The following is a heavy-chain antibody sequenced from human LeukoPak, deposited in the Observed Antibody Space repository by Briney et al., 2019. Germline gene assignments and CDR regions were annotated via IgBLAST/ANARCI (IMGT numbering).Heavy chain of an antibody. CDR1: GFTFSSYA. J-gene: IGHJ4*02. Sequence: GGSLRLSCATSGFTFSSYAMSWVRQAPGKGLEWVSTVSGRGDNTYYADSVKGRFTISRDNAKNSLYLQMNSLRAEDTAVYYCARVDGYGENYYFDYWGQGTLVTVSS. CDR3: ARVDGYGENYYFDY. D-gene: IGHD4-17*01. V-gene: IGHV3-23*01. CDR2: VSGRGDNT.